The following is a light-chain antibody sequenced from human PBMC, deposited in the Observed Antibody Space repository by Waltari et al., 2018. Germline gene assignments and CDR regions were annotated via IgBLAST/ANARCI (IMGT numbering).Light chain of an antibody. V-gene: IGLV2-23*01. CDR2: EGT. CDR3: CSYGGRTNLI. J-gene: IGLJ2*01. CDR1: SNDIGSSNF. Sequence: QSALTQPASLSGSPGQSITISCTGTSNDIGSSNFVSWYQHPPGKAPKAIIYEGTMRPSGVSNRFSGSKSVNTASLTISGLQPEDEADYYCCSYGGRTNLIFGGGTKLTVL.